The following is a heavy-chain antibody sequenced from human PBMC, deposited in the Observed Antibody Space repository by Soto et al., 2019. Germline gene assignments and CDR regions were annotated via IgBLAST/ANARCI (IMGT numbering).Heavy chain of an antibody. CDR2: IYHSGST. Sequence: SETLSLTCAVSGGSISSGGYTWSWIRQPPGKGLEWIGYIYHSGSTYYNPSLKSRVTISVDRSKNQFSLKLSSVTAADTAVYYCARGAPVVNDYWGQGTLVTVSS. V-gene: IGHV4-30-2*01. D-gene: IGHD3-22*01. CDR3: ARGAPVVNDY. J-gene: IGHJ4*02. CDR1: GGSISSGGYT.